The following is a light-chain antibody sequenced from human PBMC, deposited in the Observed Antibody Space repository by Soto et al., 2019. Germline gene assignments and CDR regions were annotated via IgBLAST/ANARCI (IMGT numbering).Light chain of an antibody. CDR2: DAS. CDR3: QQSLSIPFT. Sequence: DIQMTQSPSSLSATVGDRVTITCRASQTIGKYLNWYQQQPGKVPKLLIYDASYFQSGVPSRFSGSESGTDFTLNISDLRPEDFATYYCQQSLSIPFTFGPGTKVDIK. V-gene: IGKV1-39*01. CDR1: QTIGKY. J-gene: IGKJ3*01.